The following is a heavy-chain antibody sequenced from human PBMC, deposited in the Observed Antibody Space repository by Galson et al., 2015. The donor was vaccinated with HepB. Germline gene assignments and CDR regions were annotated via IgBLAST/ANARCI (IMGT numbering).Heavy chain of an antibody. CDR1: GYNFARPW. V-gene: IGHV5-51*03. CDR2: VYPGESDA. Sequence: QSGAEVKKPGESLQISCKGSGYNFARPWIAWVRQMPGKGLEWMGIVYPGESDARYSPSFQGQVTISADKYTRTAYLQWSSLKASDTAMYYCAVAPSWNNWFDPWGQGTLVIVSS. CDR3: AVAPSWNNWFDP. D-gene: IGHD1-1*01. J-gene: IGHJ5*02.